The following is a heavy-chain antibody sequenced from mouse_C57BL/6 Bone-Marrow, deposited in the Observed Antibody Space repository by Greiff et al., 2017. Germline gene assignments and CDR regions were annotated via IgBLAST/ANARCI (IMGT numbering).Heavy chain of an antibody. CDR1: GFNFKDYY. V-gene: IGHV14-2*01. CDR2: IDPEDGET. Sequence: VQLKESGAELVKPGASVKLSCTASGFNFKDYYMHWVKQRTEQGLEWIGRIDPEDGETKYAPKFQGKATLTADTSSNTAYLQISSLTSEDTAVYYCAREGYYYGSSYFDYWGQGTTLTVSS. D-gene: IGHD1-1*01. CDR3: AREGYYYGSSYFDY. J-gene: IGHJ2*01.